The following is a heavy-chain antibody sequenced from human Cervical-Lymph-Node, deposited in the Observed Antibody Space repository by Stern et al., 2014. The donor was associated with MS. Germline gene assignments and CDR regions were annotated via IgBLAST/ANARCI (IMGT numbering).Heavy chain of an antibody. V-gene: IGHV3-53*01. D-gene: IGHD6-6*01. Sequence: EVHLVESGGGLIQPGGSLRLSCAASGFTVSRDCMTWVRQAPGKGLEWVAHIYSGGSTYDADSVKGRFSISRDTAKNSLHLQMNSLRVEDTAVYYCASDPSSSGYLAYWGQGSLVTVSS. J-gene: IGHJ4*02. CDR1: GFTVSRDC. CDR3: ASDPSSSGYLAY. CDR2: IYSGGST.